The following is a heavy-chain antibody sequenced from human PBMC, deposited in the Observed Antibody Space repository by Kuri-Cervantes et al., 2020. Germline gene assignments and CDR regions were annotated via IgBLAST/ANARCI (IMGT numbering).Heavy chain of an antibody. J-gene: IGHJ4*02. Sequence: GGSLRLSCAASGFTFSDYYMSWIRQAPGKGLEWVSYISSSGSTIYYADSVKGRFTISRDNSKNTLYLQMNSLRAEDTAVYYCARVTWGDDSSGSPSDYWGQGTLVTVSS. CDR1: GFTFSDYY. CDR3: ARVTWGDDSSGSPSDY. V-gene: IGHV3-11*04. D-gene: IGHD3-22*01. CDR2: ISSSGSTI.